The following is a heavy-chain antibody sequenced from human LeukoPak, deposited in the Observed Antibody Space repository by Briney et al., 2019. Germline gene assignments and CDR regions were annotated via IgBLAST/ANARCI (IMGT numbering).Heavy chain of an antibody. CDR1: GYTFTGYY. CDR2: INPNSGGT. V-gene: IGHV1-2*02. CDR3: ARIKQGRDGYLWGY. D-gene: IGHD5-24*01. J-gene: IGHJ4*02. Sequence: ASVKVSCKASGYTFTGYYMHWVRQAPGQGLEWMGWINPNSGGTNYAQKFQGRVTMTRDTSISTAYMELSRLRSDDTAVYYCARIKQGRDGYLWGYWGQGTLVTVSS.